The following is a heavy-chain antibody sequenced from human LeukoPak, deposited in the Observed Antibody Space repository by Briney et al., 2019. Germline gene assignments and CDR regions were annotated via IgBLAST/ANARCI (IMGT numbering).Heavy chain of an antibody. CDR3: ARGLSSSWYRIGY. V-gene: IGHV1-8*01. CDR1: GYTFTSYD. D-gene: IGHD6-13*01. Sequence: GASVKVSCKASGYTFTSYDINWVRQATGQGLEWMGWMNPNSGNTGYAQKFQGRVTMTRNTSISTAYMELSSLRSGDTAVYYCARGLSSSWYRIGYWGQGTLVTVSS. CDR2: MNPNSGNT. J-gene: IGHJ4*02.